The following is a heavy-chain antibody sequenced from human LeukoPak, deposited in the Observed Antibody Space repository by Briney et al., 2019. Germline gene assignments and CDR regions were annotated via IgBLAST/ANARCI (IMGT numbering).Heavy chain of an antibody. CDR2: ISGSGGST. Sequence: PGGSLRLSCAASGFTFSSYAMSWVRQAPGKGLEWVSAISGSGGSTYYADSVKGRFTISRDNSKNTLYLQMNSLRAEDTAVYHCAKDRDWAAAGTGGWFDPWGQGTLVTVSS. CDR1: GFTFSSYA. V-gene: IGHV3-23*01. D-gene: IGHD6-13*01. J-gene: IGHJ5*02. CDR3: AKDRDWAAAGTGGWFDP.